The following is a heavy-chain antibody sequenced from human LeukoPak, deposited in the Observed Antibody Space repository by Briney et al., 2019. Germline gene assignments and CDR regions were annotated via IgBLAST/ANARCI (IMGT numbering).Heavy chain of an antibody. Sequence: GSLRLSCAASGFTFSSYSMNWVRQAPGKGLEWVSYISSSSSTIYYADSVKGRFTISRDNAKNSLYLQMNSLRVEDTAVYYCARERVGSSWYFDYWGQGTLVTVSS. CDR2: ISSSSSTI. CDR3: ARERVGSSWYFDY. CDR1: GFTFSSYS. J-gene: IGHJ4*02. D-gene: IGHD6-13*01. V-gene: IGHV3-48*01.